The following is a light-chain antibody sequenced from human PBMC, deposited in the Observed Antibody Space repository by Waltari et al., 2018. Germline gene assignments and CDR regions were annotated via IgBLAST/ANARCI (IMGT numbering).Light chain of an antibody. V-gene: IGKV3-15*01. CDR3: QQYHALPPSM. CDR1: QSISSN. J-gene: IGKJ1*01. CDR2: GAS. Sequence: EIVVTQSPATLSVSPGDRAILTCRASQSISSNLAWFQQKPGQSPRLLIYGASARASGVPARFSGSGSGTEFTLTITSLQSEDFAVYYCQQYHALPPSMFGQGTRV.